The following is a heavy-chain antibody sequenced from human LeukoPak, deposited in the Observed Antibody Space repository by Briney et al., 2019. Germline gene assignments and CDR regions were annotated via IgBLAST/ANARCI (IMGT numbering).Heavy chain of an antibody. J-gene: IGHJ6*03. CDR3: AKFGYCSSTSCYTRIPYYYYMDV. CDR2: ISGSGGST. CDR1: GFTFSSYA. D-gene: IGHD2-2*02. Sequence: GGSLRLSCAASGFTFSSYAMSWVRQAPGKGLEWVSAISGSGGSTYYADSVKGRFTISRDNSKNTLYLQMNSLRAEDTAVYYCAKFGYCSSTSCYTRIPYYYYMDVWGKGTTVTVSS. V-gene: IGHV3-23*01.